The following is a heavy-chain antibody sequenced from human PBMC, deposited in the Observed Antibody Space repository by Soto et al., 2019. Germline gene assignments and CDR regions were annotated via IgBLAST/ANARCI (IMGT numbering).Heavy chain of an antibody. J-gene: IGHJ4*02. Sequence: SETLSRTCGVSGYSITSGFYWGWVRQSPGKGLEWIGSISYSAKTFYNPSLASRLSIAVGTSMNQFSLRLTSVTAADTALYYCTRGAGAPWVRFDSWGQGTLVTVS. CDR3: TRGAGAPWVRFDS. D-gene: IGHD3-22*01. V-gene: IGHV4-38-2*01. CDR1: GYSITSGFY. CDR2: ISYSAKT.